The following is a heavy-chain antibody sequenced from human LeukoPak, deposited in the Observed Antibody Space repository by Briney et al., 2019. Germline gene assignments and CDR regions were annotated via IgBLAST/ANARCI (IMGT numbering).Heavy chain of an antibody. CDR1: GFIFSNYA. CDR2: ISWNSGST. CDR3: AKGVARYYGSGSLNFDY. V-gene: IGHV3-23*01. J-gene: IGHJ4*02. Sequence: GGSLRLSCAASGFIFSNYAMSWVRQAPGKGLEWVSGISWNSGSTYYADSVKGRFTISRDNSKNTLYLQMNSLRAGDTAVYYCAKGVARYYGSGSLNFDYWGQGTLVTVSS. D-gene: IGHD3-10*01.